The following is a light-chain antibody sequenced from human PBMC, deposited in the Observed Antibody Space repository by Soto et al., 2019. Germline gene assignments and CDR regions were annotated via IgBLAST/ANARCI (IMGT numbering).Light chain of an antibody. CDR1: QDIAIY. CDR2: AAS. CDR3: QQLRSYPST. V-gene: IGKV1-8*01. J-gene: IGKJ4*01. Sequence: AIQMTQSPASRSASPGDRVTITFRASQDIAIYLAWYQQKPGEAPKLLIYAASTLHGGVPSRFSGSGSGTDFALTITSLQAEDFATYYCQQLRSYPSTFGGGTKVDIK.